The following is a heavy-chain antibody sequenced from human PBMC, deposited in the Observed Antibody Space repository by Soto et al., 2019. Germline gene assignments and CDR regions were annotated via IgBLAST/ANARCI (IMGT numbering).Heavy chain of an antibody. V-gene: IGHV3-48*01. J-gene: IGHJ3*02. CDR2: ISSSSSTI. D-gene: IGHD1-26*01. CDR3: ARDADYYDI. CDR1: GFTFSSYS. Sequence: GGSLRLSCAASGFTFSSYSMNWVRQAPGKGLEWVSYISSSSSTIYYADSVKGRFTISRDNAKNSLYLQMNSLRAEDTAVYYCARDADYYDIWGQGTMVTVSS.